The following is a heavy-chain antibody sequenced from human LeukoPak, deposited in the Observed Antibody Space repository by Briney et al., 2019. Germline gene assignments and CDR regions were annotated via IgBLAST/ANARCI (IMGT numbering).Heavy chain of an antibody. J-gene: IGHJ4*02. CDR3: ARGPYSSGWYSDY. Sequence: ASVKVSCKASGYTFTSYDINWVRQATGQGLEWMGWMNPNSGNTGYAQKFQGRVTMTRNTSISTAYVELSSLRSEDTAVYYCARGPYSSGWYSDYWGQGTLVTVSP. V-gene: IGHV1-8*01. D-gene: IGHD6-19*01. CDR2: MNPNSGNT. CDR1: GYTFTSYD.